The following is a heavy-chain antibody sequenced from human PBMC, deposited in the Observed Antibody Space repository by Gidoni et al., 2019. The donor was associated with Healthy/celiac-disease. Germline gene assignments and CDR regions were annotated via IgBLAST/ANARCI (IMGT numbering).Heavy chain of an antibody. CDR1: GFTFSSYS. J-gene: IGHJ4*02. D-gene: IGHD3-22*01. CDR3: ARDRYDSSGYKAFDY. Sequence: EVQLVESGGGLVTPGGSLRLSCAASGFTFSSYSMNWVRQAPGKGLAWVSSISSSSSYIYYADSVKGRFTISRDNAKNSLYLQMNSLRAEDTAVYYCARDRYDSSGYKAFDYWGQGTLVTVSS. CDR2: ISSSSSYI. V-gene: IGHV3-21*01.